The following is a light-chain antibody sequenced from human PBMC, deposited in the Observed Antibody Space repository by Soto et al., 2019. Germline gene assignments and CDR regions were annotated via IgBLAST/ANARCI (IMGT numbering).Light chain of an antibody. CDR2: DVS. V-gene: IGLV2-14*01. CDR1: SSDVGGYNY. CDR3: SSYTSSSTRV. Sequence: QSVLTQPASVSVSPGQSITISCTGTSSDVGGYNYVSWYQQHPGKAPKLMIYDVSNRPSGVSNRFSGSKSGNTASLTISGLQAEEEADYYCSSYTSSSTRVFGTGNKLTVL. J-gene: IGLJ1*01.